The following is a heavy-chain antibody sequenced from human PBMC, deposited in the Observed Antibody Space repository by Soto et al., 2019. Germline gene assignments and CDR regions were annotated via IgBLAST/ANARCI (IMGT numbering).Heavy chain of an antibody. CDR1: GFTFDDYA. CDR2: ISWNSGSI. CDR3: AKASPDGYSSGLDYFDY. D-gene: IGHD6-19*01. V-gene: IGHV3-9*01. J-gene: IGHJ4*02. Sequence: EVQLVESGGGLVQPGRSLRLSCAASGFTFDDYAMHWVRQAPGKGLEWVSGISWNSGSIGYADSVKGRFTISRDNAKNSLYLQMNSLRAEDTALYYCAKASPDGYSSGLDYFDYWGQGTLVTVSS.